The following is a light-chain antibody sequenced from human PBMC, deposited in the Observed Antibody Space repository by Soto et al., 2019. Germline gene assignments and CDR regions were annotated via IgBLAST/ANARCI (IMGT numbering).Light chain of an antibody. CDR1: SGHSSYI. CDR2: LEGSGSY. J-gene: IGLJ3*02. V-gene: IGLV4-60*02. CDR3: ETWDSNTHV. Sequence: QAVVTKSSSASASLGSSVKLTCTLSSGHSSYIIAWHQQQPGKAPRYLMKLEGSGSYNKGSGVPDRFSGSSSGADRYLTISNLQFEDEADYYCETWDSNTHVFGGGTKLTVL.